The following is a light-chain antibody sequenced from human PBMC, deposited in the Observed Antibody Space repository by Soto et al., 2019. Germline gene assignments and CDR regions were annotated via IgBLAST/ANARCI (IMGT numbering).Light chain of an antibody. V-gene: IGKV3-20*01. CDR3: QKSGDSQWT. Sequence: EIVLTQSPGTLSLSPGESATLSCRASQSVQFNYVAWYQQKPGQAPRLLIYGESSRATGIPDRFSGSGSGMDLTLTISRLAPEDFAVYYCQKSGDSQWTFGQGTKVDIK. J-gene: IGKJ1*01. CDR2: GES. CDR1: QSVQFNY.